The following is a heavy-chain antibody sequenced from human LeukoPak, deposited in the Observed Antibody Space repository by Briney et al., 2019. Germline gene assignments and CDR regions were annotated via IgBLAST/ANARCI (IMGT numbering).Heavy chain of an antibody. J-gene: IGHJ4*02. D-gene: IGHD1-26*01. CDR1: GGSISSYY. CDR3: ARVRLRGELRD. CDR2: IYYSGST. Sequence: PSETLSLTCTVSGGSISSYYWSWIRQPPGKGLEWIGYIYYSGSTNYNPSLESRVTISVDTSKNQFSLKLSSVTAADTAVYYCARVRLRGELRDWGQGTLVTVSS. V-gene: IGHV4-59*08.